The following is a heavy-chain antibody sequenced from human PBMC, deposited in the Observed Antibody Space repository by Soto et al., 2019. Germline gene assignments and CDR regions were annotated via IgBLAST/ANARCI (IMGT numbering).Heavy chain of an antibody. J-gene: IGHJ2*01. CDR2: IYYSGST. CDR1: GGSISSYY. CDR3: ARRDSSGWHWYFDL. D-gene: IGHD6-19*01. Sequence: QVQLQESGPGLVKSSATLSLTCTVSGGSISSYYWNWFRQPPGKGLEWIGYIYYSGSTNYNPSLKSRVTISVDTSKNHFSLGLSSVTAADTAVYYCARRDSSGWHWYFDLWGRGTLVTVSS. V-gene: IGHV4-59*08.